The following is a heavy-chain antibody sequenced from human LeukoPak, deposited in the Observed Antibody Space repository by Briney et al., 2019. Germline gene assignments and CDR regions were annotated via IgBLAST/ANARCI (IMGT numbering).Heavy chain of an antibody. J-gene: IGHJ3*02. CDR1: GGSISSGSYY. Sequence: PSETLSLTCTVSGGSISSGSYYWSWIRQPAGKGLEWIGCIYTSGSTNYNPSLKSRVTISVDTSKNQFSLKLSSVTAADTAVYYWARVRLIVVVPAAIKYNDAFDIWGQGTMVTVSS. D-gene: IGHD2-2*02. CDR3: ARVRLIVVVPAAIKYNDAFDI. V-gene: IGHV4-61*02. CDR2: IYTSGST.